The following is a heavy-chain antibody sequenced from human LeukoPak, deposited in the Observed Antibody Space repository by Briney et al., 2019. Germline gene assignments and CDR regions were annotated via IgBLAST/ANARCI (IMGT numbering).Heavy chain of an antibody. CDR3: GRLGIGYSSGWYVDY. V-gene: IGHV3-53*01. CDR1: GFTVSSNY. J-gene: IGHJ4*02. D-gene: IGHD6-19*01. Sequence: PGGSLRLSCAASGFTVSSNYMSWVRQAPGKGLEWVSVIYSDRSTYYADSVKGRFTISRDNSKNTLYLQMNSLRAEDTAVYYCGRLGIGYSSGWYVDYWGQGTLVTVSS. CDR2: IYSDRST.